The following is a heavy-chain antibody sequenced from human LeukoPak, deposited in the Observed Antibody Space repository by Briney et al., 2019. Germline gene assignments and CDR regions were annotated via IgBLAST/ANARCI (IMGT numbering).Heavy chain of an antibody. D-gene: IGHD6-13*01. J-gene: IGHJ4*02. V-gene: IGHV4-39*07. Sequence: SETLSLTCTVSGGSISTSNYYWGWIRQPPGKGLEWIGNIFYSGSTYYSPSLRSRVTISVDTSKNQFSLKLSSVTAADTAVYYCARIGQQLVHYFDYWGQGTLVTVSS. CDR2: IFYSGST. CDR3: ARIGQQLVHYFDY. CDR1: GGSISTSNYY.